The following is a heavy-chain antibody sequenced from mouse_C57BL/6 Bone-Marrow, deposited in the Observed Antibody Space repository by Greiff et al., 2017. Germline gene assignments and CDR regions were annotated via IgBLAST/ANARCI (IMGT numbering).Heavy chain of an antibody. CDR2: IFPGSGST. CDR1: GYTFTDYY. CDR3: ASVSPFAY. V-gene: IGHV1-75*01. Sequence: VQLQQSGPELVKPGASVKISCTASGYTFTDYYMYWVQQRPDQGLEWIGWIFPGSGSTYYTEKFKGKATLTVDKSSSTAYMLLSSLTSDYSAVYCCASVSPFAYWGQGTLVTVSA. J-gene: IGHJ3*01.